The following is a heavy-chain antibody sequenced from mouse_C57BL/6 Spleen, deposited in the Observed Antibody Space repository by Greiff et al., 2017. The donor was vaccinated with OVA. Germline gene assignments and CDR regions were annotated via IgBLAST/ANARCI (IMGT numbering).Heavy chain of an antibody. CDR1: GYTFTDYN. D-gene: IGHD5-1*01. Sequence: EVKLQESGPELVKPGASVKIPCKASGYTFTDYNMDWVKQSHGKSLEWIGNINPNNGGTIYNQKFKGKATLTVDKSSSTAYMELHSLTSEDTAVYYCARWGSNWYFDVWGTGTTVSVSS. CDR3: ARWGSNWYFDV. CDR2: INPNNGGT. V-gene: IGHV1-18*01. J-gene: IGHJ1*03.